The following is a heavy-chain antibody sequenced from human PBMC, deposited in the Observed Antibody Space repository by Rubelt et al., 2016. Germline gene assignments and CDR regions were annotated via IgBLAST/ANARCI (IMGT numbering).Heavy chain of an antibody. CDR3: ARLHCEGGSCSGRYFDT. CDR2: IHYSGNT. Sequence: QVQLQESGPGLVKPSETLSLTCTVSAGSVSTYYWAWMRQSPGKGLEWIGYIHYSGNTNYNPSLKSRISVSVDTSNNQFALNSTSVTAADTAVYYWARLHCEGGSCSGRYFDTWGKGTLVTVSS. V-gene: IGHV4-59*02. CDR1: AGSVSTYY. D-gene: IGHD2-15*01. J-gene: IGHJ5*02.